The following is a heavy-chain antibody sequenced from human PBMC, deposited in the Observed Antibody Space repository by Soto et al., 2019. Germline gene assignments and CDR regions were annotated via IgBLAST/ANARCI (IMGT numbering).Heavy chain of an antibody. J-gene: IGHJ1*01. CDR2: INHSGST. Sequence: SETLSLTCAVYGGSFSGYYWSWIRQPPGKGLEWIGEINHSGSTNYNPSLKSRVTISVDTSKNQFSLKLSSVTAADTAVYYCARGRYSSSWRHFQHWGQGTLVTVSS. CDR3: ARGRYSSSWRHFQH. D-gene: IGHD6-13*01. V-gene: IGHV4-34*01. CDR1: GGSFSGYY.